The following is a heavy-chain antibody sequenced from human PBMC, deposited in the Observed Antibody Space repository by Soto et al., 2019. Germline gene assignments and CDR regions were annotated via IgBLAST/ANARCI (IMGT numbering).Heavy chain of an antibody. CDR2: IRGTGGTT. CDR3: AKFFVETGGSSGWPWSFHF. Sequence: EVQLLESGGGLVQPGGSLRLSCAASGFTFSSYAMSWVRQAPGKGLEWVSVIRGTGGTTYYADSVKGRFTISRDNSRNTLHLQMNSLRAEDTAIYYCAKFFVETGGSSGWPWSFHFWGQGTLVTVSS. CDR1: GFTFSSYA. J-gene: IGHJ4*02. V-gene: IGHV3-23*01. D-gene: IGHD6-25*01.